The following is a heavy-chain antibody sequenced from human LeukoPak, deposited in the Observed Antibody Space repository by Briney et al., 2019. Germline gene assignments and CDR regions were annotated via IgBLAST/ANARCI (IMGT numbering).Heavy chain of an antibody. CDR1: GGSISSYY. CDR3: ASRGSSSSFYYYYYMDV. V-gene: IGHV4-59*12. Sequence: PSETLSLTCTVSGGSISSYYWSWIRQPPGKGLEWIGYIYYSGSTNYNPSLKSRVTISVDTSKNQFSLKLSSVTAADTAVYYCASRGSSSSFYYYYYMDVWGKGTTVTVSS. CDR2: IYYSGST. D-gene: IGHD6-6*01. J-gene: IGHJ6*03.